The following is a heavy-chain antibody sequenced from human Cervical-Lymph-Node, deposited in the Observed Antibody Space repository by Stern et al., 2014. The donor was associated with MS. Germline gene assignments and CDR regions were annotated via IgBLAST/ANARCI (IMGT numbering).Heavy chain of an antibody. D-gene: IGHD6-19*01. Sequence: VQLVQSGAEMKEVGESLRISCKGSGYSFTSNWIGWVRQLPGKGLEWMGIIFPLDSDNRYRPSFQGQVTISADTSISTAYLQWSSLRASDTAKYYCARLDSSGWSRWGQGTLVTVSS. J-gene: IGHJ4*02. CDR3: ARLDSSGWSR. CDR1: GYSFTSNW. CDR2: IFPLDSDN. V-gene: IGHV5-51*01.